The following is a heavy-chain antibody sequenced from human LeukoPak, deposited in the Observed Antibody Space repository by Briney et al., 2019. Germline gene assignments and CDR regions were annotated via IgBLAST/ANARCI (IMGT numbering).Heavy chain of an antibody. V-gene: IGHV2-5*02. Sequence: ESGPTLVKPTQTLTLTCTFSGFSLSTHGVGVGWIRQPPGKALEWLALIYWDDDKRYSPSLKTRLTITKDTSKNQVVLTMTNMDPVDTATYYCTYVALSVLTGRSHFDYWGQGTQVTVSS. CDR1: GFSLSTHGVG. J-gene: IGHJ4*02. CDR2: IYWDDDK. CDR3: TYVALSVLTGRSHFDY. D-gene: IGHD3-9*01.